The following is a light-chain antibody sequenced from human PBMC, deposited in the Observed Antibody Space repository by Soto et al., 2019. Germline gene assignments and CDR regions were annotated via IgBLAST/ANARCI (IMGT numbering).Light chain of an antibody. V-gene: IGKV1-27*01. J-gene: IGKJ3*01. CDR3: QKYDSAPCT. CDR2: AAS. Sequence: DIQMTQSPSSLSASVGDRVTITCRASQGITNYLAWYQQKPGEVPKVLIYAASTLQSGVPSRFSGSGSGTDFTLTINSLQPEDVATYYCQKYDSAPCTFGPRTKVDIK. CDR1: QGITNY.